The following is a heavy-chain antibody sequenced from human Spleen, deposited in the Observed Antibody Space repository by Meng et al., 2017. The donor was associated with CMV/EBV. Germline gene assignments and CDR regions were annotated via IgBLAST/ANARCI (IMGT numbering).Heavy chain of an antibody. Sequence: SVTRRGHYWGWIRQHPGKGLEYIGGVFYTGRTSYTTSLKSRVPVSVDTSKNHFSLKLTSVTAADTAVYYCARLAGFCSSTNCSPDYWGQGSLVTVSS. CDR2: VFYTGRT. D-gene: IGHD2-2*01. J-gene: IGHJ4*02. CDR3: ARLAGFCSSTNCSPDY. V-gene: IGHV4-39*02. CDR1: SVTRRGHY.